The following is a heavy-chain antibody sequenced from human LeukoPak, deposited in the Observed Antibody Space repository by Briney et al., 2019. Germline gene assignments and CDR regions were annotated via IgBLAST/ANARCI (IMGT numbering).Heavy chain of an antibody. J-gene: IGHJ5*02. Sequence: PSETLSLTCTVSGGSLNSGRYYWGWIRQSPGKGLEWIGSIYYTGSTYYNPSLKSRVTISRDTPKNQFSLKLSSVTAAETAVYYCARFGGSYVHWFDPWGQGTLVTVSS. CDR2: IYYTGST. CDR3: ARFGGSYVHWFDP. V-gene: IGHV4-39*01. CDR1: GGSLNSGRYY. D-gene: IGHD1-26*01.